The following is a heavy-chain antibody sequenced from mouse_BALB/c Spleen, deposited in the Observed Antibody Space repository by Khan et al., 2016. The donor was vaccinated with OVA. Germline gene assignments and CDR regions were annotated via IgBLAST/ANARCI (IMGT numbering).Heavy chain of an antibody. CDR3: ARPAYDGYYDY. CDR1: GYTFTDYA. J-gene: IGHJ2*01. D-gene: IGHD2-3*01. Sequence: QMQLEESGPELVRPGVSVKISCKGTGYTFTDYAMHWVKQSHAKSLEWIGLISTYSGNTNYKQKFKGKATMTVDKSSSTAYMELARLTSEDSAISYCARPAYDGYYDYWGQGTTLTVSS. CDR2: ISTYSGNT. V-gene: IGHV1S137*01.